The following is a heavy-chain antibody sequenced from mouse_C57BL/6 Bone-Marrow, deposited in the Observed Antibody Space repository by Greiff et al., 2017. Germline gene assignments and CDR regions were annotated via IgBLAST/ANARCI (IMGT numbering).Heavy chain of an antibody. Sequence: VQLQQSGPELVKPGASVKISCKASGYAFSSSWMNWVKQRPGKGLEWIGRIYPGDGDTNFNGKFKGKATLTADKSSSTAYMQLSSLTSEDSAVYFCARWRLLRDYAMDYWGQGTSVTVSS. V-gene: IGHV1-82*01. J-gene: IGHJ4*01. CDR3: ARWRLLRDYAMDY. D-gene: IGHD2-3*01. CDR2: IYPGDGDT. CDR1: GYAFSSSW.